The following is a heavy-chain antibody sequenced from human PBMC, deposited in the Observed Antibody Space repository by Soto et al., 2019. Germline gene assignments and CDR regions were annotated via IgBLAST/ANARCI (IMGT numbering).Heavy chain of an antibody. D-gene: IGHD1-20*01. CDR1: GFTVSSNY. V-gene: IGHV3-53*01. J-gene: IGHJ4*02. Sequence: GSLRLSCAASGFTVSSNYMSWVRQAPGKGLEWVSVIYSGGSTYYADSVKGRFTISRDNSKNTLYLQMNSLRADDTAVYYCARAITGTTAFDYWGQGTLVTVSS. CDR2: IYSGGST. CDR3: ARAITGTTAFDY.